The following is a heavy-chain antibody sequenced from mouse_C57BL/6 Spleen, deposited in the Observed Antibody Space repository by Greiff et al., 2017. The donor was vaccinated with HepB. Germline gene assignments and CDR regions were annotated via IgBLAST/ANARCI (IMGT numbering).Heavy chain of an antibody. CDR2: IHPSDSDT. CDR3: AIPPMGYDYDGFAY. CDR1: GYTFTSYW. D-gene: IGHD2-4*01. Sequence: QVQLQQPGAELVKPGASVKVSCKASGYTFTSYWMHWVKQRPGQGLEWIGRIHPSDSDTNYNQKFKGKATLTVDKSSSTAYMQLSSLTSEDSAVYYGAIPPMGYDYDGFAYWGQGTLVTVSA. V-gene: IGHV1-74*01. J-gene: IGHJ3*01.